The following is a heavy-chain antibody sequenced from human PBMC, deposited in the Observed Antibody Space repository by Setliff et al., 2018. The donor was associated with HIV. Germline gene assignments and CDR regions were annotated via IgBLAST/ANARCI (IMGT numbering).Heavy chain of an antibody. CDR1: GGPFSSYT. CDR2: IIPILGIA. Sequence: SVKVSCKASGGPFSSYTITWVRQAPGQGLEWMGRIIPILGIADYALKFQGRVSISADKSTSTAYMELSSLRSEDTAVFYWARAPSLVHDAFDIWGQGTVVTVSS. J-gene: IGHJ3*02. D-gene: IGHD3-10*01. CDR3: ARAPSLVHDAFDI. V-gene: IGHV1-69*02.